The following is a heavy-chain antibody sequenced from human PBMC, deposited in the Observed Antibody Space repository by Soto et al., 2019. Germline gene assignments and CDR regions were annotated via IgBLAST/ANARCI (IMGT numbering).Heavy chain of an antibody. D-gene: IGHD4-4*01. Sequence: QVQLVQSGAEVKKPGASVKVSCKASGYTFTNYAVTWVRQAPGQGLEWMEWINVYDGNTKYAQKFQGRVTMTTDTSTNTVYMELRSLTSDDTAVYYCARDGVAVTTGIAGYWGQGTLVTVSS. CDR2: INVYDGNT. V-gene: IGHV1-18*01. CDR1: GYTFTNYA. CDR3: ARDGVAVTTGIAGY. J-gene: IGHJ4*02.